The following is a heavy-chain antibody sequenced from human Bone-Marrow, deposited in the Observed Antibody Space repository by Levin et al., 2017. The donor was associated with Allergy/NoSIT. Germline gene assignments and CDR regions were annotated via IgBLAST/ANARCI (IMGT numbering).Heavy chain of an antibody. J-gene: IGHJ3*02. CDR1: GYNFGNSW. Sequence: KVSCKASGYNFGNSWIGWVRQMPGKGLEWMGIIYPGDADARYSPSFEGHVTISADQSITTAYLHWSRLNASDSAIYYCARPAVIRGVVRGGPFDIWGQGTMVTVSS. V-gene: IGHV5-51*01. D-gene: IGHD3-10*01. CDR2: IYPGDADA. CDR3: ARPAVIRGVVRGGPFDI.